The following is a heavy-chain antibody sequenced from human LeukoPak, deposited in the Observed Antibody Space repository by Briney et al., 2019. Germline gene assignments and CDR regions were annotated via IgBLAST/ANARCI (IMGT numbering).Heavy chain of an antibody. CDR3: ANGSGSPLWYGMDV. Sequence: SETLSLTCTVFGGSISSYYWSWIRQPPGKGLEWIGYIYYSGSTNYNPSLKSRVTISVDTSKNQFSLKLSSVTAADTAVYYCANGSGSPLWYGMDVWGKGTTVTVSS. D-gene: IGHD3-10*01. V-gene: IGHV4-59*01. J-gene: IGHJ6*04. CDR1: GGSISSYY. CDR2: IYYSGST.